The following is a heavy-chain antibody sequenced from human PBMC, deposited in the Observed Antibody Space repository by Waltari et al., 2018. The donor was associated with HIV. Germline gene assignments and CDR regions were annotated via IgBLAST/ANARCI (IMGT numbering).Heavy chain of an antibody. CDR2: IWYDGSNK. D-gene: IGHD5-12*01. CDR1: GFTFSSYG. CDR3: ARRRGYSGYDHFDY. Sequence: QVQLVESGGGVVQPGRSLRLSCAASGFTFSSYGMHWVRQAPGKGLEWVAVIWYDGSNKYYADSVKGRFTISRDNSKNTLYLQMNSLRAEDTAVYYCARRRGYSGYDHFDYWGQGTLVTVSS. V-gene: IGHV3-33*01. J-gene: IGHJ4*02.